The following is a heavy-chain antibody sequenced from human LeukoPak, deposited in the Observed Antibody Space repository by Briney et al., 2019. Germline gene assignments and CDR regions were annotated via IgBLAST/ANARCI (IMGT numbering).Heavy chain of an antibody. CDR2: ISGSGGST. CDR3: AKKWELLGYFDY. CDR1: GFTFSSYA. V-gene: IGHV3-23*01. D-gene: IGHD1-26*01. Sequence: GGSLRLSCEASGFTFSSYAMSWVRQAPGKGLEWVSAISGSGGSTYYADSVKGRFTISRDNSKNTLYLQMNSLRAEDTAVYYCAKKWELLGYFDYWGQGTLVTVSS. J-gene: IGHJ4*02.